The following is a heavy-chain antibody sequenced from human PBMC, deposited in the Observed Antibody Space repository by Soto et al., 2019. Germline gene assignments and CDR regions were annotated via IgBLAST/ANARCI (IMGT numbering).Heavy chain of an antibody. CDR2: INHSGST. D-gene: IGHD3-3*01. CDR3: ARGLLRFLGRHGMDG. Sequence: SETLSLTCAVYGGSFSGYYWSWIRQPPGKGLEWIGEINHSGSTNYNPSLKSRVTISVDTSKNQFSLKLSSVTAADTAVYYCARGLLRFLGRHGMDGWGQGTTVTVSS. J-gene: IGHJ6*02. V-gene: IGHV4-34*01. CDR1: GGSFSGYY.